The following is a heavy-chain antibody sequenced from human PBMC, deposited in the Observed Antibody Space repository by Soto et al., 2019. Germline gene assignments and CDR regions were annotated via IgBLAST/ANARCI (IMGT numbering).Heavy chain of an antibody. J-gene: IGHJ4*02. Sequence: PGGSLRLSCAASGFTFSSYAMSWVRQAPGKGLEWVSATSGSGGSTYYADSVKGRFTISRDNSKNTLYLQMNSLRAEDTAVYYCAKSSLVWELPNFDYWGQGTLVTVSS. V-gene: IGHV3-23*01. CDR1: GFTFSSYA. CDR3: AKSSLVWELPNFDY. CDR2: TSGSGGST. D-gene: IGHD1-26*01.